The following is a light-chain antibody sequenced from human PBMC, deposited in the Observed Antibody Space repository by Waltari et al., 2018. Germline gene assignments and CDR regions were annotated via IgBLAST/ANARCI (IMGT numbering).Light chain of an antibody. Sequence: IQLTQSPSSLSASVGDRVTITCRASQGISSYLSLYQQKPGKAPKVLINAASTVQSGVPARFSGSGSGTDFSLTISSLQPEDFATYFCQQLYTYPWTFGQGTKVEIK. V-gene: IGKV1-9*01. CDR3: QQLYTYPWT. J-gene: IGKJ1*01. CDR1: QGISSY. CDR2: AAS.